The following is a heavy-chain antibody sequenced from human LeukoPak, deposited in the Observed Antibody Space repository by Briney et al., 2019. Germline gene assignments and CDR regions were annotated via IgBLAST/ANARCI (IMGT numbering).Heavy chain of an antibody. D-gene: IGHD3-9*01. V-gene: IGHV3-20*04. CDR1: GFTFDDSV. J-gene: IGHJ4*02. Sequence: PGGSLRLSCAASGFTFDDSVMSWVRQAPGKGLEWVSSINWNGGSTGYADSVKGRFTISRDNAKNSLYLQMNSLRAEDTALYYCAKQTRGPYDILTGYYGMATAPFDYWGQGTLVTVSS. CDR2: INWNGGST. CDR3: AKQTRGPYDILTGYYGMATAPFDY.